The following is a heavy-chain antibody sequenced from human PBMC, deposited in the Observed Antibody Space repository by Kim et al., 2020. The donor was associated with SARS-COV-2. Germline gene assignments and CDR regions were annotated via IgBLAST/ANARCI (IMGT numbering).Heavy chain of an antibody. CDR1: GFSFAPYV. CDR3: VRARNPGTYYNNWFDP. D-gene: IGHD3-10*01. J-gene: IGHJ5*02. Sequence: GGSLRLSCAASGFSFAPYVMHWVRQAPGKGLEWVSLITWDGGSTHYVDSVKGRFTISRDNRKNSLFLQMNSLRHEDTALYYCVRARNPGTYYNNWFDPWGQGTLVTVSS. CDR2: ITWDGGST. V-gene: IGHV3-43D*03.